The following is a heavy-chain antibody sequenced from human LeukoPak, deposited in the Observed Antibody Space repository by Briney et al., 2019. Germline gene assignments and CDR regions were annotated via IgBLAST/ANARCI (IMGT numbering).Heavy chain of an antibody. CDR2: ISYDGSTK. CDR1: GFTFSSYA. V-gene: IGHV3-30*04. J-gene: IGHJ5*02. Sequence: GGSVRLSCAASGFTFSSYAMHWVRQPPGKGLEWVTMISYDGSTKYYTDSVKGRFTISRDNSKNTLYLQMNSLRTEDTALYYCARDHSLEYGNWFDPWGQGTLVTVSS. D-gene: IGHD3-3*01. CDR3: ARDHSLEYGNWFDP.